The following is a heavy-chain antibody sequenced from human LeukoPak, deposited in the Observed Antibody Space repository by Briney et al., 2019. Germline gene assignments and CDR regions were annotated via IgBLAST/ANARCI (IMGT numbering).Heavy chain of an antibody. V-gene: IGHV3-7*01. Sequence: GGSLRLSCAASGFTFSNYWMTWVRQAPGKGLEWVAHINQDGSKEYYVDSVKARFTISRDNAKNSLSLQMNSLRAEDTAVYYCVRDGGVSGYDLLDYWGQGTLVTVSS. CDR1: GFTFSNYW. J-gene: IGHJ4*02. CDR3: VRDGGVSGYDLLDY. CDR2: INQDGSKE. D-gene: IGHD5-12*01.